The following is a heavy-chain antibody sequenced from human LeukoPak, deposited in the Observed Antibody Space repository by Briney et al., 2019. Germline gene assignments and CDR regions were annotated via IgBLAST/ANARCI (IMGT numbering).Heavy chain of an antibody. Sequence: SETLSLTCTVSGGSISSYYWSWIRRPAGKGLEWIGRIYTSGSTNYNPSLKSRVTMSVDTSKNQFSLKLSSVTAADTAVYYCARGPHFDWLSAYYFDYWGQGTLVTVSS. J-gene: IGHJ4*02. CDR1: GGSISSYY. CDR2: IYTSGST. CDR3: ARGPHFDWLSAYYFDY. V-gene: IGHV4-4*07. D-gene: IGHD3-9*01.